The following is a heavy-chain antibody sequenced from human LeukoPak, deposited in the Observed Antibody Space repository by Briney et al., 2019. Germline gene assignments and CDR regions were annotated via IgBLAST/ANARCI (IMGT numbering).Heavy chain of an antibody. CDR1: GYTFTSYG. Sequence: GASVKVSCKASGYTFTSYGISWVRQAPGQGLEWMGWISAYNGNTNYAQKLQGRVTMTTDTSTSTAYMELRGLRSDDTAVYYCARDIVVVPAATGHSRYYYYGMDVWGQGTTVTVSS. V-gene: IGHV1-18*01. CDR3: ARDIVVVPAATGHSRYYYYGMDV. CDR2: ISAYNGNT. J-gene: IGHJ6*02. D-gene: IGHD2-2*01.